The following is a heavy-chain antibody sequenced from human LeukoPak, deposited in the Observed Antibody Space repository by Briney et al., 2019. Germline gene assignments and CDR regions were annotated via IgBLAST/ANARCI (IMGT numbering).Heavy chain of an antibody. CDR2: IYHSGST. V-gene: IGHV4-38-2*02. J-gene: IGHJ4*02. Sequence: SETLSLTCTVSGYSISSGYYWGWIRQPPGKGLEWIGSIYHSGSTYYNPSLKSRVTISVDTSKNQFSLKLSSVTAADTAVYYCAIGYSSSWSKYYFDYWGQGTLVTVSS. CDR3: AIGYSSSWSKYYFDY. CDR1: GYSISSGYY. D-gene: IGHD6-13*01.